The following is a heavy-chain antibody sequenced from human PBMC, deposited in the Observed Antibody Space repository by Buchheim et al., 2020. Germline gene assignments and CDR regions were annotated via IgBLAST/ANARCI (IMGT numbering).Heavy chain of an antibody. CDR2: INHSGST. J-gene: IGHJ4*02. V-gene: IGHV4-34*01. CDR3: ARGEDYGGNSGLARIFDY. D-gene: IGHD4-23*01. Sequence: QVQLQQWGAGLLKPSETLSLTCAVYGESFSGYYWSWIRQPPGKGLEWIGEINHSGSTNYNPSLKSRVTISVDTSKNQFSLKLSSVTAADTAVYYCARGEDYGGNSGLARIFDYWGQGTL. CDR1: GESFSGYY.